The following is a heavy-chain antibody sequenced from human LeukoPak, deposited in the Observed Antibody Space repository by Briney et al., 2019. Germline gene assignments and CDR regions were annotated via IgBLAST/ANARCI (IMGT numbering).Heavy chain of an antibody. V-gene: IGHV4-34*01. CDR3: ARGLFVGPDFDY. J-gene: IGHJ4*02. CDR1: GGSISSYY. CDR2: INHSGST. Sequence: KPSETLSLTCTVSGGSISSYYWSWIRQPPGKGLEWIGEINHSGSTNYNPSLKSRVTISVDTSKNQFSLKLSSVTAADTAVYYCARGLFVGPDFDYWGQGTLVTVSS. D-gene: IGHD1-26*01.